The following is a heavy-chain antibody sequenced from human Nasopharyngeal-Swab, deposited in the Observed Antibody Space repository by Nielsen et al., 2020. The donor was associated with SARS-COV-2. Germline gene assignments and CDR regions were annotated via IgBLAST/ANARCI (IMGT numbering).Heavy chain of an antibody. CDR3: ARVPAVAASRIDY. CDR1: GYTLSNYA. V-gene: IGHV1-3*01. D-gene: IGHD6-19*01. CDR2: INAGKGNT. Sequence: ASVKVSCKASGYTLSNYAMYWVRQAPGQRPEFMGRINAGKGNTIYSQRFQGRVRISRDTSANTVYMELNRLRSEDTAVYYCARVPAVAASRIDYWGQGTLVTVSS. J-gene: IGHJ4*02.